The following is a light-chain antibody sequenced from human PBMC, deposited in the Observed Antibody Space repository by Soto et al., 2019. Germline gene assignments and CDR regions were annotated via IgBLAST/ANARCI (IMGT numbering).Light chain of an antibody. CDR2: DAS. J-gene: IGKJ1*01. CDR3: QQYGSSPWT. Sequence: EIVLPQSPATLSLSPGERATLSCRASQSVSSYLAWYQQKPGQAPRLLIYDASNRATGIPARFSGSGSGTDFTLTISRLEPEDFAVYYCQQYGSSPWTFGQGTKV. CDR1: QSVSSY. V-gene: IGKV3-20*01.